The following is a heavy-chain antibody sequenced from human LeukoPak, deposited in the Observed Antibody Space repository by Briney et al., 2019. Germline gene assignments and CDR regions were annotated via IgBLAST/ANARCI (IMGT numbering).Heavy chain of an antibody. V-gene: IGHV4-34*01. CDR1: GGSFSDYF. CDR2: IDDGGNT. J-gene: IGHJ3*02. D-gene: IGHD2-21*02. Sequence: PSETLSLTCSVYGGSFSDYFWSWIRQSPGKGLEWIGEIDDGGNTIYNPSLMSRVIVSMEKSKKQFSLVMRSVAAADTAVYYCARFSRITWGDWGDAFDIWGQGTTVIVSS. CDR3: ARFSRITWGDWGDAFDI.